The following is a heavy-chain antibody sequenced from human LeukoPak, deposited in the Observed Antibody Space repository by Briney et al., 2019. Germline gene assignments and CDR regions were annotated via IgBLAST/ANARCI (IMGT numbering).Heavy chain of an antibody. D-gene: IGHD4-17*01. Sequence: SETLSLTCTVSGGSISSYYWSWIRQPPGKGLEWIGYIYYSGSTNYNPSLKSRVTISVDTSKNQFSLKLSSVTAADTAVYYCARERESYGDYPRGRYFDLWGRGTLVTVSS. CDR3: ARERESYGDYPRGRYFDL. CDR2: IYYSGST. V-gene: IGHV4-59*01. J-gene: IGHJ2*01. CDR1: GGSISSYY.